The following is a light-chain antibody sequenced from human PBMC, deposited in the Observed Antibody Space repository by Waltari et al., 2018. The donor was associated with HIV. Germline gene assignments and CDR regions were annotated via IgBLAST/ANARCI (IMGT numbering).Light chain of an antibody. CDR3: SSYTSSSPLV. Sequence: SALTQPASVSGSPGQSITISCTATSSDVGGYNDVSWYQQHPGKAPKLMIYDVSNRPSGVSNRFSGSKSGNIPSLTISGLQAEDEADYYCSSYTSSSPLVFGGGTKLTVL. CDR1: SSDVGGYND. J-gene: IGLJ2*01. V-gene: IGLV2-14*01. CDR2: DVS.